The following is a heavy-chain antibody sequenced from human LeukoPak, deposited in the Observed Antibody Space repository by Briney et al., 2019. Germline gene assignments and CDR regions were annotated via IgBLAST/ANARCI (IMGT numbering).Heavy chain of an antibody. D-gene: IGHD6-13*01. Sequence: SETLSLTCTVSGGSISSSSYYWGWIRQPPGKGLEWIGEINHSGSTNYNPSLKSRVTISVDTSKNQFSLKLSSVTAADTAVYYCACKEGIAAAGTVLNYYYGMDVWGQGTTVTVSS. V-gene: IGHV4-39*07. CDR2: INHSGST. CDR1: GGSISSSSYY. CDR3: ACKEGIAAAGTVLNYYYGMDV. J-gene: IGHJ6*02.